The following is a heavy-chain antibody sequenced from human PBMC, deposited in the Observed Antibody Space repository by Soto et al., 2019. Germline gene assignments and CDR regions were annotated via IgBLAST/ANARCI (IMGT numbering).Heavy chain of an antibody. Sequence: SETLSLTCTVSGGSISSGGYYWSWIRQHPGKGLEWLGYIYYSGSTYYNPSLKSRVTISVDTSKNQFSLKLSSVTAADTAVYYCARYSGTIFGVSGSLNCIDVWGQGTTGTVSS. V-gene: IGHV4-31*03. J-gene: IGHJ6*02. D-gene: IGHD3-3*01. CDR1: GGSISSGGYY. CDR3: ARYSGTIFGVSGSLNCIDV. CDR2: IYYSGST.